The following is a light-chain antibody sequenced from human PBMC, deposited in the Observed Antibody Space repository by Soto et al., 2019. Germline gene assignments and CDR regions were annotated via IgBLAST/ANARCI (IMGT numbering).Light chain of an antibody. CDR2: DTS. CDR1: QSITTY. J-gene: IGKJ4*01. V-gene: IGKV3-11*01. Sequence: EIVLTQSPATLSLSPGERATLSCRASQSITTYLAWYQQTPGQAPRLLIYDTSNRAPGIPARFSGSGSGTDFTLPINSLEPEDFAVYYCQQRSNWPRLTFGGGTKVEIK. CDR3: QQRSNWPRLT.